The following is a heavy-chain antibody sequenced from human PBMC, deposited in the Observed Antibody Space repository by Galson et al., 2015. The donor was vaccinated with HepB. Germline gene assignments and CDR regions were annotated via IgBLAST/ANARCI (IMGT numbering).Heavy chain of an antibody. Sequence: SLRLSCAASGFTVSNNYMSWVRQVAGKGLEWVAIIYSGGRPEYADSVKGRFTISRDNAKNTLYHQMTSLMAEDTALYYCARDPGIYDASTGWGRGTLVTVSS. CDR2: IYSGGRP. CDR1: GFTVSNNY. CDR3: ARDPGIYDASTG. J-gene: IGHJ4*02. D-gene: IGHD5-12*01. V-gene: IGHV3-66*02.